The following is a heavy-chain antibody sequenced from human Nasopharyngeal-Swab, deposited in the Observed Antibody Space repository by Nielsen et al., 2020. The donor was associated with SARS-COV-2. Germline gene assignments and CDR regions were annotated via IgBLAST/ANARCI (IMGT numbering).Heavy chain of an antibody. CDR3: ARLGYGSGSYVDY. Sequence: VCQAPGKGLEWMGIIYPGDSDTRYSPSFQGQVTISADKSISTAYLQWSSLKASDTAMYYCARLGYGSGSYVDYWGQGTLVTVSS. CDR2: IYPGDSDT. D-gene: IGHD3-10*01. V-gene: IGHV5-51*01. J-gene: IGHJ4*02.